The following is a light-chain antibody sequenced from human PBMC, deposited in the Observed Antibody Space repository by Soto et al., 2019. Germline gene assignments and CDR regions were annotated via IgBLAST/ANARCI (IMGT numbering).Light chain of an antibody. CDR2: DVS. J-gene: IGLJ2*01. CDR3: SSYTGSSTRVV. Sequence: HSALTQPASVSGSPGQSITISCTGTSSDVGGYNYVSWYQQHPGKAPKLMIYDVSNRPSGVSDRFSGSKSGNTASLIISGLQAEDEADYYCSSYTGSSTRVVFGGGTKLTVL. CDR1: SSDVGGYNY. V-gene: IGLV2-14*03.